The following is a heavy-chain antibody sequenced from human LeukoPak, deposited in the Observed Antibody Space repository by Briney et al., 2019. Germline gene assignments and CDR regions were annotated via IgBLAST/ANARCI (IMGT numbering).Heavy chain of an antibody. CDR3: AKSGGYGYYYYMDV. CDR2: IQYDGSNK. V-gene: IGHV3-30*02. Sequence: GGSLRLSCAASGFTFSSYGMHWVRQAPGMGLEWVAIIQYDGSNKYYADSVKGRFTISRDNSKNTLYLQMNSLRAEDTAVYYCAKSGGYGYYYYMDVWGKGTTVTVSS. J-gene: IGHJ6*03. CDR1: GFTFSSYG. D-gene: IGHD3-22*01.